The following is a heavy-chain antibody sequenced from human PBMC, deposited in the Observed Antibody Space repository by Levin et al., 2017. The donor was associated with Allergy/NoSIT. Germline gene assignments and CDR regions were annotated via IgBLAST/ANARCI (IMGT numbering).Heavy chain of an antibody. Sequence: GGSLRLSCAASGFSFSDHFMDWVRQAPGKGLEWVGRIRKKGDGYSTEYAASVKGRFTISRDDSKKSLSLQLSSLKTEDTAVYYCVRATTDFYYDYWGQGTLVTVSS. J-gene: IGHJ4*02. CDR1: GFSFSDHF. CDR2: IRKKGDGYST. CDR3: VRATTDFYYDY. D-gene: IGHD2/OR15-2a*01. V-gene: IGHV3-72*01.